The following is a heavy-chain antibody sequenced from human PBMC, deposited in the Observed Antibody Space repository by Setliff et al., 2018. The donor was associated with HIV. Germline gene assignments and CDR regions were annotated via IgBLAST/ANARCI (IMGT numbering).Heavy chain of an antibody. J-gene: IGHJ4*02. CDR3: ARDTELAYVDY. Sequence: GGSLRLSCAASGFTFSDYYMSWIRQAPGKGLEWVSYISSSGSTIYYADSVKGRFTIARDNAKNSLYLQMNSLRAEDTAVYYCARDTELAYVDYWGQGTLVTVSS. CDR1: GFTFSDYY. V-gene: IGHV3-11*01. D-gene: IGHD4-4*01. CDR2: ISSSGSTI.